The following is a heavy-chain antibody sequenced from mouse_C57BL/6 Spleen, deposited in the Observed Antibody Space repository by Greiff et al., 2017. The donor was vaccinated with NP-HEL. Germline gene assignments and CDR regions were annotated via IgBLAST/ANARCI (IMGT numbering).Heavy chain of an antibody. Sequence: QVQLQQSGAELVRPGTSVKVSCKASGYAFTNYLIEWVKQRPGQGLEWIGVINPGSGGTNYNEKFKGKATLTADKSSSTAYMQLSSLTSEDSAVYFCARRRDYWGQGTTLRVSS. CDR2: INPGSGGT. V-gene: IGHV1-54*01. J-gene: IGHJ2*01. CDR1: GYAFTNYL. CDR3: ARRRDY.